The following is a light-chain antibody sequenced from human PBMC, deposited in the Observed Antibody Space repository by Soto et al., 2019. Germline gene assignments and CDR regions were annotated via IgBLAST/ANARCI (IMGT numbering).Light chain of an antibody. J-gene: IGLJ2*01. CDR1: SSDVGGYNY. CDR3: SSFTSSTTPV. Sequence: QSALTQPASVSGSPGQSITISCTGTSSDVGGYNYVSWYQQHPGKAPKLMIYDVSNRPSGVSNRLSGSKSGNTASLTISGLQDEDEADYYCSSFTSSTTPVFGGGTKVTVL. CDR2: DVS. V-gene: IGLV2-14*01.